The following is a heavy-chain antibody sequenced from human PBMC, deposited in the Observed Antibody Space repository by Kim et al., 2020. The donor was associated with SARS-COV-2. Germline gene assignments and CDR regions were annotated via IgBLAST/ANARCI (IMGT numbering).Heavy chain of an antibody. CDR2: ISSSSTI. D-gene: IGHD5-12*01. J-gene: IGHJ6*02. CDR1: GFTFSSYS. V-gene: IGHV3-48*02. CDR3: ARDCQYSGYDLFYYYYGMDV. Sequence: GGSLRLSCAASGFTFSSYSMNWVRQAPGKGLEWVSYISSSSTIYYADSVKGRFTISRDNAKNSLYLQMNSLRDEDTAVYYCARDCQYSGYDLFYYYYGMDVWGQGTTVTVSS.